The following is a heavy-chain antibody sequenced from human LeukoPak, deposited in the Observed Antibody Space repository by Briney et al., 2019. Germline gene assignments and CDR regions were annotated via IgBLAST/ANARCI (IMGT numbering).Heavy chain of an antibody. D-gene: IGHD6-19*01. V-gene: IGHV1-8*02. CDR2: INPNSGNT. J-gene: IGHJ4*02. CDR3: ARGRRDRRWLVRPILYYFDY. CDR1: GYTFTGYY. Sequence: ASVKVSCKASGYTFTGYYMHWVRQAPGQGLEWMGWINPNSGNTGYAQKFQGRVTMTRNTSISTAYMELSSLRSEDTAVYYCARGRRDRRWLVRPILYYFDYWGQGTLVTVSS.